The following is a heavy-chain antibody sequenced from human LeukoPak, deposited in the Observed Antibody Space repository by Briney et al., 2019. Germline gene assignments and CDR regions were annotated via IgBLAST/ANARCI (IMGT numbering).Heavy chain of an antibody. CDR1: GFTFSSYA. D-gene: IGHD2-21*01. Sequence: GGSLRLSCAASGFTFSSYAMSWVRQAPGKGLEWVSAISGSGYSTYYADSVKGRFTISRDNSKNTLYLQMNSLRAEDTAVYYCAKAVGYSNWFDPWGQGTLVTVSS. J-gene: IGHJ5*02. CDR3: AKAVGYSNWFDP. CDR2: ISGSGYST. V-gene: IGHV3-23*01.